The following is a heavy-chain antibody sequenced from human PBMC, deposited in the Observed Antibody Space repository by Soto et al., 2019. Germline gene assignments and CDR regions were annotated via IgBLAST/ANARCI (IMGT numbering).Heavy chain of an antibody. Sequence: SETLSLTCTVSGGSINTVNYFWSWIRQSPETGLEWIGHINNGGSTYYNPSLKSRVTISVDTSKNQFSLKLTSVTAADTAVYYCARDKITGLFDYWGQGTLVTVSS. CDR2: INNGGST. V-gene: IGHV4-39*07. J-gene: IGHJ4*02. CDR3: ARDKITGLFDY. D-gene: IGHD2-8*02. CDR1: GGSINTVNYF.